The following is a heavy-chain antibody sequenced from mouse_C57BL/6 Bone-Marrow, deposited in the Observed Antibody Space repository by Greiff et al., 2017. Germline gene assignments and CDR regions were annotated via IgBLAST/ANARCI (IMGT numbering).Heavy chain of an antibody. Sequence: VQLQQSGPELVKPGASVKISCKASGYAFSSSWMNWVKQRPGKGLEWIGRIYPGDGDTNYNGKFTGKATLTADKSSSTAYMQLSSLTSEDSAVYFCARWDGFDYWGQGTTLTVSA. CDR2: IYPGDGDT. V-gene: IGHV1-82*01. J-gene: IGHJ2*01. CDR1: GYAFSSSW. CDR3: ARWDGFDY. D-gene: IGHD2-3*01.